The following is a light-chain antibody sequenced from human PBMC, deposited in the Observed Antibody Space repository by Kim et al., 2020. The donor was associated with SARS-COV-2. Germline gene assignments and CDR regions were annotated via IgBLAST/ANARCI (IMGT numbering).Light chain of an antibody. V-gene: IGKV1-27*01. J-gene: IGKJ1*01. CDR1: QDIANS. CDR3: QKYNSAPWT. CDR2: AAS. Sequence: AAVGERVTITWRASQDIANSLAWYQQKPGKVPKVLIYAASTLQSGVPSRFSGSGSGTEFTLTIGSLQTEDAATYYCQKYNSAPWTFGPGTKVDIK.